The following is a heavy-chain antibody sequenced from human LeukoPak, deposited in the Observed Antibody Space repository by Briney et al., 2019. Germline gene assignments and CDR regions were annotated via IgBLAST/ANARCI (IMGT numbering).Heavy chain of an antibody. D-gene: IGHD5-24*01. J-gene: IGHJ4*02. V-gene: IGHV4-59*01. CDR2: IYYSGST. Sequence: SETLSLTCTVSGGSISSYYWSWIRQPPGKGLEWIGYIYYSGSTNYSPSLKSRVTISVDTSKNQFSLKLSSVTAADTAVYYCARVGRYGYNLEYFDYWGQGTLVTVSS. CDR3: ARVGRYGYNLEYFDY. CDR1: GGSISSYY.